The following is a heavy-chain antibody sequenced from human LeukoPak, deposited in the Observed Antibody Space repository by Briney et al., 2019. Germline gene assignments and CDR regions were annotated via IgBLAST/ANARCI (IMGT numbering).Heavy chain of an antibody. CDR2: IYYSGST. D-gene: IGHD3-16*02. Sequence: SETLSLTCTVSGGSVSSGSYYWSWIRQPPGKGLEWIGYIYYSGSTNHNPSLKSRVTISVDTPKNQFSLKLSSVTAADTAVYYCARDNGDDYVWGSYRTNRAYYFDYWGQGTLVTVSS. J-gene: IGHJ4*02. CDR3: ARDNGDDYVWGSYRTNRAYYFDY. V-gene: IGHV4-61*01. CDR1: GGSVSSGSYY.